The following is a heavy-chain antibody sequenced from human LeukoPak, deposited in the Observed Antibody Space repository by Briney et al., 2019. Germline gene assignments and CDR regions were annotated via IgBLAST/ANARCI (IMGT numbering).Heavy chain of an antibody. CDR3: ARDSLAAAGTN. CDR2: IYYSGNT. D-gene: IGHD6-13*01. J-gene: IGHJ4*02. Sequence: PSETLSLTCTVSGGSISTNGYYWGWIRQPPGKGLEWIGSIYYSGNTYYNPSLNSRVTLLVDTSKNQFSLRLTSVTAADTAVYYCARDSLAAAGTNWGQGTLVTVSS. CDR1: GGSISTNGYY. V-gene: IGHV4-39*07.